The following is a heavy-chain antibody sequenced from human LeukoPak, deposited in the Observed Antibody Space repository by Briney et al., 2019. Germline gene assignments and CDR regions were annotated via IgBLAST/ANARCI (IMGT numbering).Heavy chain of an antibody. D-gene: IGHD5-24*01. CDR2: INAGNGNT. CDR3: ARGVEMEKRLLLLFDY. CDR1: GYTFTSYG. V-gene: IGHV1-3*03. Sequence: ASVKVSCKASGYTFTSYGISWVRQAPGQRLEWMGWINAGNGNTKYSQEFQGRVTITRDTSASTAYMELSSLRSEDMAVYYCARGVEMEKRLLLLFDYWGQGTLVTVSS. J-gene: IGHJ4*02.